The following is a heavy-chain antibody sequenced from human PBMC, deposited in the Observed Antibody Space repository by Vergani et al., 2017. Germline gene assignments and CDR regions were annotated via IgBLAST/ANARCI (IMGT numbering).Heavy chain of an antibody. J-gene: IGHJ4*02. V-gene: IGHV5-51*03. CDR2: IYPCDSDT. CDR1: GYSFTSYW. D-gene: IGHD4-17*01. CDR3: ARRVDYVTDAYFDY. Sequence: EVQLVQSGAEVKKPGEPLQISCKGSGYSFTSYWNGWVRQMPGKGLVWMGIIYPCDSDTRYSPSFQGQVTMSADKSISTAYLQWSSLKASDTAMYYCARRVDYVTDAYFDYWGQGTLVTVSS.